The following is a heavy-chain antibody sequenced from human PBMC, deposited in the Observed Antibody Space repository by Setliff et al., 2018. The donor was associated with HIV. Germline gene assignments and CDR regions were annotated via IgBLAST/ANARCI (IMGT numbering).Heavy chain of an antibody. CDR2: IYFTGSS. CDR3: ARSAMAKYSYGQSPIPSYWFFDL. J-gene: IGHJ2*01. Sequence: PSETLSLTCTVSGGSISTYYWSWIRQPPGKGLEWIGSIYFTGSSDNNPSLKSRVTLSVDTSKHQFSLKLTSVTAADTAVYYCARSAMAKYSYGQSPIPSYWFFDLWGRGTLVTVPQ. D-gene: IGHD1-26*01. V-gene: IGHV4-59*01. CDR1: GGSISTYY.